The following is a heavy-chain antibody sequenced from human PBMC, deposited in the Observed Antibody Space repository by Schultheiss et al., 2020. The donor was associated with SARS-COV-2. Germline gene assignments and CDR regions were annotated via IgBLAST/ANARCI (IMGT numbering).Heavy chain of an antibody. CDR2: IYYSGST. J-gene: IGHJ4*02. Sequence: SETLSLTCTVSGGSISSYYWSWIRQPAGKGLEWIGSIYYSGSTYYNPSLKSRVTISVDTSKNQFSLKLSSVTAADTAVYYCASYYYDSSGYFDYWGQGTLVTVSS. CDR3: ASYYYDSSGYFDY. D-gene: IGHD3-22*01. CDR1: GGSISSYY. V-gene: IGHV4-4*07.